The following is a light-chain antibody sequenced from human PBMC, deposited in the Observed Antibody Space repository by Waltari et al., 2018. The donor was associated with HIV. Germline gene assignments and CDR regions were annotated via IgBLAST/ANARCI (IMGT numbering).Light chain of an antibody. CDR2: EVR. CDR1: SSDVGRYNL. J-gene: IGLJ1*01. Sequence: QSALTQPASVSGSPGQSITISCTGTSSDVGRYNLVSWDQQHPGKAPKLMIYEVRKRPSGVSNRVSASKSANTASLTISGLQAEDEADYYCCSYAGSNTHVFGTGTKVTVL. V-gene: IGLV2-23*02. CDR3: CSYAGSNTHV.